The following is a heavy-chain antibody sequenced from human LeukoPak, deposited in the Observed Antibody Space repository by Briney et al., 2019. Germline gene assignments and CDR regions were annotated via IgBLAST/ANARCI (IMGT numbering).Heavy chain of an antibody. CDR1: GGTFSSYA. J-gene: IGHJ6*03. CDR3: ARDNQDIVVVPAAKGGDYYYYMDV. CDR2: IIPIFGTA. D-gene: IGHD2-2*01. V-gene: IGHV1-69*13. Sequence: GASVKVSCKASGGTFSSYAISWVRQAPGQGLEWMGGIIPIFGTANYAQKFQGRVTITADESTSTAYMELSSLRSEDTAVYYCARDNQDIVVVPAAKGGDYYYYMDVWGKGTTVTVSS.